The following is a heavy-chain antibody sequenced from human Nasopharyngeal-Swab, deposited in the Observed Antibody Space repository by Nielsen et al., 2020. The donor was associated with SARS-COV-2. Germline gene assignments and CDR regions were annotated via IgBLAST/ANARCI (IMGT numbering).Heavy chain of an antibody. J-gene: IGHJ6*03. CDR2: IWYDGGNK. V-gene: IGHV3-33*01. Sequence: VRQAPGKGLEWGAVIWYDGGNKFYADAVKGRFAISGDNSENTLYLQMNSLRAEDAAVYYCARFGLYDTLTGYYSHYYMDVWGKGTTVTVSS. CDR3: ARFGLYDTLTGYYSHYYMDV. D-gene: IGHD3-9*01.